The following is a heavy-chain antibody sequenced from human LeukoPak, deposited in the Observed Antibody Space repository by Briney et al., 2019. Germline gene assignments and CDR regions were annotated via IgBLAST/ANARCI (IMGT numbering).Heavy chain of an antibody. Sequence: GGSLRLSCAASGFTLSSIAMGWVRQAPGKGLEWVSGILADADGGKTYHADSVKGRYTISRDSSKNTLYLQMNSLRADDTAVYYCVKDLNYCDGRWEFDPWGQGTLDTVSS. V-gene: IGHV3-23*01. J-gene: IGHJ5*02. CDR2: ILADADGGKT. CDR3: VKDLNYCDGRWEFDP. CDR1: GFTLSSIA. D-gene: IGHD2-21*01.